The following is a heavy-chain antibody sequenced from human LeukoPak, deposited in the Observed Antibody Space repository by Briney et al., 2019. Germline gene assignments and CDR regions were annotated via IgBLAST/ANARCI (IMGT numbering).Heavy chain of an antibody. CDR2: IYSGGST. CDR1: GFTVSSNY. V-gene: IGHV3-66*01. CDR3: SVRYRVSLMASYYFDY. D-gene: IGHD1-1*01. J-gene: IGHJ4*02. Sequence: PGGSLRLSCAASGFTVSSNYMSWVRQAPGKGLEWVSVIYSGGSTYYADSVKGRFTISRDNSKNTLYLQMNSLRAEDTAAYYCSVRYRVSLMASYYFDYWGQGTLVTVSS.